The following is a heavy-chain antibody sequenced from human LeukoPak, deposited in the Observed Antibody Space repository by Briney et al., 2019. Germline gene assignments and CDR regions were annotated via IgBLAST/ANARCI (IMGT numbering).Heavy chain of an antibody. CDR1: GFTFSSYW. D-gene: IGHD1-26*01. CDR3: ARVEVGGRYSKLDY. J-gene: IGHJ4*02. Sequence: PGGSLRVSCAASGFTFSSYWMHWVRQAPGKGLGWVSRINEDGSRQTYADSVKGRFTISRDNAKNTLYLQMNSLRAEDTAVYYCARVEVGGRYSKLDYWGQGTLVTVSS. CDR2: INEDGSRQ. V-gene: IGHV3-74*01.